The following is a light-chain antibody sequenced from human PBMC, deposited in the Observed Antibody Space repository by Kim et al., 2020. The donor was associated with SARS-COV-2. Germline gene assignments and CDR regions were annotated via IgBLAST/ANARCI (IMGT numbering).Light chain of an antibody. V-gene: IGKV1-33*01. J-gene: IGKJ4*01. CDR1: QDSTNY. CDR2: EAS. CDR3: HQYDDLI. Sequence: DIQMTQSPSSLSASVGDRVTITCQASQDSTNYLNWYQHKPGKALKLLIYEASKLETGVPSRFSGSGSGTHFTFTISSLQPEDIATYYCHQYDDLIFGGGTKVDIK.